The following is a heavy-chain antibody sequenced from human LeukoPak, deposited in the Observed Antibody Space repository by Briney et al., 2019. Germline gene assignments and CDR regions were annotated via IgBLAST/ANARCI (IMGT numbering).Heavy chain of an antibody. Sequence: SGGSLRLSCAASGVTFSSNWMHWVRQAPGKGLVWVSRINTDGSRTSYADSVKGRFTVSRDNAKNTLYLQMNSLTAEDTAVYYCATYYDTSAYTFDCRGQGTLVTVSP. V-gene: IGHV3-74*01. CDR1: GVTFSSNW. J-gene: IGHJ4*02. D-gene: IGHD3-22*01. CDR2: INTDGSRT. CDR3: ATYYDTSAYTFDC.